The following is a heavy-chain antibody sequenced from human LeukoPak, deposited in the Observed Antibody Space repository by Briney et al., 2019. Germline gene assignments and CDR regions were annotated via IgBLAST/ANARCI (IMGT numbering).Heavy chain of an antibody. D-gene: IGHD4-17*01. CDR2: IRSKAYGGTT. CDR1: GFTFGDYA. V-gene: IGHV3-49*04. J-gene: IGHJ4*02. CDR3: AAVSVDYGDSSFDF. Sequence: GGSLRLSCTASGFTFGDYAMSWVRQAPGKGLEWVGFIRSKAYGGTTEYAASVKGRFTISRDDSKNTLCLQMNFLKTEDTALYYCAAVSVDYGDSSFDFWGQGTLVTVSS.